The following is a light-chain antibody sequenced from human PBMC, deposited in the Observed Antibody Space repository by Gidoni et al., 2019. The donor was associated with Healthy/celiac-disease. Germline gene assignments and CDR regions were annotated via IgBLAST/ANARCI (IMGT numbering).Light chain of an antibody. V-gene: IGKV3-11*01. CDR2: DAS. CDR3: QQRSNWPT. CDR1: QSVSSY. Sequence: EIVLTQSPATLSLSPGERATLSCRASQSVSSYLAWYQQKPGQAPRLLIYDASNRATGIPARFSGSGSGTDFTLTISSLEPEELAVYYCQQRSNWPTFGQGTRLEIK. J-gene: IGKJ5*01.